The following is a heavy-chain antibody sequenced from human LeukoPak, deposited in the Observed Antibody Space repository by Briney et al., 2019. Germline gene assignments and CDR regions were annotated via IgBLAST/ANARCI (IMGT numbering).Heavy chain of an antibody. CDR3: ARGRGVVVAAMGYYFDY. D-gene: IGHD2-15*01. CDR1: GFTFSSYS. J-gene: IGHJ4*02. Sequence: GGSLRLSCAASGFTFSSYSMNWVRQAPGKGLEWVSYISSSSSTIYYADSVKGRFTISRDNAKNSLYLQMNSLRAEDTAVYYCARGRGVVVAAMGYYFDYWGQGTLVTVSS. V-gene: IGHV3-48*01. CDR2: ISSSSSTI.